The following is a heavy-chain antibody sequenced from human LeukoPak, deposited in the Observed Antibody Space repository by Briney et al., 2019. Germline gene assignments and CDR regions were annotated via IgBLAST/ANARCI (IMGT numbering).Heavy chain of an antibody. D-gene: IGHD5-12*01. CDR1: GFTVSTDH. J-gene: IGHJ4*02. V-gene: IGHV3-74*03. Sequence: GGSLRLSCAASGFTVSTDHMSWVRQAPGKGLVWVSRINGDGSSTTYADSVKGRFTISRDNAKNTLYLQMNSLRAEDTAMYYCVRVLAFGYGACDYWGQGTLVTVSS. CDR3: VRVLAFGYGACDY. CDR2: INGDGSST.